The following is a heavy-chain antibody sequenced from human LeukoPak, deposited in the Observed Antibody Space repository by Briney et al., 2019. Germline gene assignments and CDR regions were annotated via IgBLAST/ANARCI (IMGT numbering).Heavy chain of an antibody. CDR3: ARSIAAAGTWFDP. V-gene: IGHV4-61*02. CDR2: IYTSGST. D-gene: IGHD6-13*01. Sequence: PSETLSLTCTVSGGSISSGSYYWSWIRQPAGKGLEWIGRIYTSGSTNYNPSLKSRVTMSVDTSKNQFSLKLSSVTAADTAVYYCARSIAAAGTWFDPWGQGTLVTVSS. CDR1: GGSISSGSYY. J-gene: IGHJ5*02.